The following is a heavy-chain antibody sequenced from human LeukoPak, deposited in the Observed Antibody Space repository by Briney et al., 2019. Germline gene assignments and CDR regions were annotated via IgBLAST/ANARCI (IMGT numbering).Heavy chain of an antibody. D-gene: IGHD6-19*01. Sequence: PGGSLRLSCAASGFTFSNYGMHWVRQDPGKGLEWVAVVAHDGSVAYYADWVKGRLTISRENSKNTLYLQMNNLRAEDTAVYYCAKEPAPYSSGWYFPDDHWGQGALVTVSS. CDR2: VAHDGSVA. J-gene: IGHJ5*02. CDR3: AKEPAPYSSGWYFPDDH. CDR1: GFTFSNYG. V-gene: IGHV3-30*18.